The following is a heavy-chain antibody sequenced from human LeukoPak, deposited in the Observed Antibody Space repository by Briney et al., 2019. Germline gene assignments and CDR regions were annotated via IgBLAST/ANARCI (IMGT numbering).Heavy chain of an antibody. CDR3: ARLASSGWSHCDY. Sequence: PSETLSLTCTVSGGSISSYYWTWIRQPAGKGPEWIGYIYYSGSTNYNPSLKSRVTISVDTSKNQFSLKMNSVTAADTAVYYCARLASSGWSHCDYWGQGTLVTVSS. V-gene: IGHV4-59*08. D-gene: IGHD6-19*01. CDR2: IYYSGST. J-gene: IGHJ4*02. CDR1: GGSISSYY.